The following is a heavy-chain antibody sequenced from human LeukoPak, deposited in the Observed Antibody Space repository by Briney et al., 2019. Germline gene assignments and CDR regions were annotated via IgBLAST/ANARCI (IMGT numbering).Heavy chain of an antibody. J-gene: IGHJ6*03. CDR1: GFSFNIHS. Sequence: TGGSLRLSCAASGFSFNIHSMNWVRQAPGEGLEWVSCISYSSSYIYYADSVKGRFTISRDNAKNSLFLQMNSLRDEDTAVYYCARGRPYYDSSSSLGYMDVWGKGTTVTVSS. CDR3: ARGRPYYDSSSSLGYMDV. D-gene: IGHD3-22*01. V-gene: IGHV3-21*01. CDR2: ISYSSSYI.